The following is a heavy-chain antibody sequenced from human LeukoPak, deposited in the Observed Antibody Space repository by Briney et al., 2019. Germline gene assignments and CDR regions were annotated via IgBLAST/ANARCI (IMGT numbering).Heavy chain of an antibody. CDR3: AGHHPRNTVDF. V-gene: IGHV4-59*08. J-gene: IGHJ4*02. D-gene: IGHD2/OR15-2a*01. CDR2: ISDIGSI. CDR1: GGSISSYY. Sequence: PSETLSLTCTVSGGSISSYYWSWLRQPPGKGLEWIAYISDIGSINYNPSLRSRVTISLDTSKNQFSLKLSSVTAADTAVYYCAGHHPRNTVDFWGQGTLVTVSS.